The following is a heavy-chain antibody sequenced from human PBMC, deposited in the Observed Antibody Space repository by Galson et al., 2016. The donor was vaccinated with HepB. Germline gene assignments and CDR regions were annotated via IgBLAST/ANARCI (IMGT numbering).Heavy chain of an antibody. J-gene: IGHJ4*02. Sequence: QSGAEVKKPGESLKISCRGSGYSFSSYWIGWVRQMPGKGLEWLGNIYPGDSDTRYSPSFQGQVSISADKSITTAYLQWSSLEASDTAFYYCARRGSGWSLFDSWGQGTQVTVSS. CDR1: GYSFSSYW. CDR3: ARRGSGWSLFDS. D-gene: IGHD6-19*01. V-gene: IGHV5-51*01. CDR2: IYPGDSDT.